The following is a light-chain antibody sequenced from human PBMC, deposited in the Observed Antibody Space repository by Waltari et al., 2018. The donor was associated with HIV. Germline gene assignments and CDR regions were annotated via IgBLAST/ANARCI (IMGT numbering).Light chain of an antibody. Sequence: QSVLTQPPSVSGAPGQRVTISCTGSRSNIGAQYAAHWYQQLPGTAPKVLIYGNRDRPSGVPDRFSGSKSGTSASLVITGLQAEDEANYYCQSYDSSLSAWVFGGGTKLTVL. V-gene: IGLV1-40*01. CDR2: GNR. J-gene: IGLJ3*02. CDR1: RSNIGAQYA. CDR3: QSYDSSLSAWV.